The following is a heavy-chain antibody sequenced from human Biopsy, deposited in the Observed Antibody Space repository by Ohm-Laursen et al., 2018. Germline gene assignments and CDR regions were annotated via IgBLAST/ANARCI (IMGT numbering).Heavy chain of an antibody. D-gene: IGHD1-26*01. Sequence: SLRLSCAAPGFTFATYGMHWVRQAPGKGLEWVALIWYDGSDQYYADSVKGRFTISRDNSKNTVYLQMNSLRAEDTAVYYCARDRREHYQFDHWGQGTRVTVSS. CDR3: ARDRREHYQFDH. CDR2: IWYDGSDQ. J-gene: IGHJ4*02. V-gene: IGHV3-33*01. CDR1: GFTFATYG.